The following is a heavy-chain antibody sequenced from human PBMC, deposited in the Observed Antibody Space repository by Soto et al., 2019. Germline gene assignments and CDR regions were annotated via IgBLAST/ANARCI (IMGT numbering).Heavy chain of an antibody. CDR1: GYTFTSYG. CDR3: ARAYYYDSSGYPIPYYYYGMDV. D-gene: IGHD3-22*01. CDR2: ISAYNGNT. Sequence: ASVKVSCKASGYTFTSYGISWVRQAPGQGLEWMGWISAYNGNTNYAQKPQGRVTMTTDTSTSTAYMELRSLRSDDTAVYYCARAYYYDSSGYPIPYYYYGMDVWGQGTTVTVSS. J-gene: IGHJ6*02. V-gene: IGHV1-18*01.